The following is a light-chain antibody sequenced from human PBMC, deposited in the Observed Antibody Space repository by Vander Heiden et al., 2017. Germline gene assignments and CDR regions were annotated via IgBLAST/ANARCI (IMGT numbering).Light chain of an antibody. V-gene: IGLV2-23*02. CDR2: EVS. CDR1: SSDVGSYNL. J-gene: IGLJ2*01. Sequence: QSALTQPASVSGSPGQSITISCTGTSSDVGSYNLVSWYQQHPGKAPKLMIYEVSKRHSGVPNRFSGSKSGTTASLTTSGLQAEDEADYYCCSYAGSSTFVVFGGGTKLTVL. CDR3: CSYAGSSTFVV.